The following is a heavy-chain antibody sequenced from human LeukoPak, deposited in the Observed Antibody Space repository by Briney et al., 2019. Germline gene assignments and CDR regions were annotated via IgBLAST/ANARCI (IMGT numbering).Heavy chain of an antibody. CDR3: ARDDYLGS. J-gene: IGHJ5*02. Sequence: QPGGSLRLSCAASGFTFSGYWMAWARQAPGRGLEWVAHINQDGGAKNYVDPVKGRFTISRDNAKNSVYLQMDTLRAEDTAVYYCARDDYLGSWGQGTLVTASS. CDR1: GFTFSGYW. CDR2: INQDGGAK. V-gene: IGHV3-7*05. D-gene: IGHD3-16*01.